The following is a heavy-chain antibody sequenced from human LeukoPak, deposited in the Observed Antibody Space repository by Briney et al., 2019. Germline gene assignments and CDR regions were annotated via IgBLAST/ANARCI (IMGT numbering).Heavy chain of an antibody. V-gene: IGHV3-23*01. J-gene: IGHJ4*02. CDR1: GFTFCSYA. Sequence: PGGSLRLSXAASGFTFCSYAMSWVRQAPGKGLKWVSGISGSGGSTYYADSVKGRFTISRDNSKNTLYLQMNSLRAEDTAVYYCAGGSSGWYYFDFWGQGTLVTVSS. CDR2: ISGSGGST. D-gene: IGHD6-19*01. CDR3: AGGSSGWYYFDF.